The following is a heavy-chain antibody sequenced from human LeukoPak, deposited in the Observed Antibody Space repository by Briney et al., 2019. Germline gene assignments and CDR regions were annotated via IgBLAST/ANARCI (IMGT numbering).Heavy chain of an antibody. CDR2: INRGGSRT. J-gene: IGHJ4*02. V-gene: IGHV3-74*01. CDR3: ARGGSDTAMAHDY. CDR1: GFTFSNHW. D-gene: IGHD5-18*01. Sequence: GGSLRLSCAASGFTFSNHWMHWVRQAPGKGLMWVSRINRGGSRTDYADSVKGRFTISRDDAKNTLYLQLNSLRAEDTAVYFCARGGSDTAMAHDYWGQGTLVTVSS.